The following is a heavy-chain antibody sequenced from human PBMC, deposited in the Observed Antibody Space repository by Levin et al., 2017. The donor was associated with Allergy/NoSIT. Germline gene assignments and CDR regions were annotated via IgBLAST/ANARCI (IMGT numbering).Heavy chain of an antibody. CDR2: IYHSGST. V-gene: IGHV4-4*02. CDR1: GGSISSSNW. J-gene: IGHJ4*02. D-gene: IGHD6-19*01. Sequence: SETLSLTCAVSGGSISSSNWWSWVRQPPGKGLEWIGEIYHSGSTNYNPSLKSRVTISVDKSKNQFSLKLSSVTAADTAVYYCASLGGYISGWYPTAPEEYWGQGTLVTVSS. CDR3: ASLGGYISGWYPTAPEEY.